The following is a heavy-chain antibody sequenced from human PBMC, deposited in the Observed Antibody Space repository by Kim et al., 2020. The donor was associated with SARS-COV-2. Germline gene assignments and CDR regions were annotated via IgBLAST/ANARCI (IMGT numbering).Heavy chain of an antibody. CDR1: GGSISSYH. V-gene: IGHV4-59*08. J-gene: IGHJ4*02. CDR3: ARAHYYDSSGYFDY. D-gene: IGHD3-22*01. Sequence: SETLSLTCTVSGGSISSYHWSWIRQPPGKGLEWIGYIYYSGSTNYNPSLKSRVTISVDTSKNQFSLKLSSVTAADTAVYYCARAHYYDSSGYFDYWGQGTLVTVSS. CDR2: IYYSGST.